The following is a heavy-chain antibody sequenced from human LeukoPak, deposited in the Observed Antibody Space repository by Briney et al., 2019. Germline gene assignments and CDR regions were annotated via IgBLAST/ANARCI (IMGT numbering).Heavy chain of an antibody. Sequence: RGSLRLSCAASGFTFSNYWMSWVRQAPGKGLEWVANMNQDGSKKYYVDSVKGRFTISRDNAKNSLYLQMNTLRAEDTAVYYCAKGYSSAWFDYWGQGTLVTVSS. D-gene: IGHD6-19*01. CDR1: GFTFSNYW. CDR3: AKGYSSAWFDY. V-gene: IGHV3-7*01. J-gene: IGHJ4*02. CDR2: MNQDGSKK.